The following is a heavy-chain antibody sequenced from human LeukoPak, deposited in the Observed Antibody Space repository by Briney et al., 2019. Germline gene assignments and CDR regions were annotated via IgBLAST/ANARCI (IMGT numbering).Heavy chain of an antibody. D-gene: IGHD2-2*01. V-gene: IGHV3-30-3*01. CDR3: ARDTPHCSSTSCYPFDP. CDR1: GFTFSSYA. Sequence: GGSLRLSCAASGFTFSSYAMHWVRQAPCKGLEWVAVISYDGSNKYYADSVKGRFTISRDNSKNTLYLQMNSLRAEDTAVYYCARDTPHCSSTSCYPFDPWGQGTLVTVSS. J-gene: IGHJ5*02. CDR2: ISYDGSNK.